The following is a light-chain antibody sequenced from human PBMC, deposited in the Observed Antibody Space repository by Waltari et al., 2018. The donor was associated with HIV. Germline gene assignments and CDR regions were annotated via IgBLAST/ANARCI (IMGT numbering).Light chain of an antibody. Sequence: QSLPTQPPSASGAPGPAVTLSCPQSSSNIGAGSHVHCYQQVPGTAPKLLISANINRPSGVPDRCSGSKSGTSASLAITGLQAEDEADYYCQSYDSSLSGVVFGGGTKLTVL. CDR2: ANI. CDR1: SSNIGAGSH. CDR3: QSYDSSLSGVV. V-gene: IGLV1-40*01. J-gene: IGLJ2*01.